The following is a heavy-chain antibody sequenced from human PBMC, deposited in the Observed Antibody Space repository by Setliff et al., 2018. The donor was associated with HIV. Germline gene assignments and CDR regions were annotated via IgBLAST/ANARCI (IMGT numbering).Heavy chain of an antibody. CDR2: ISAYNGNR. CDR3: VVPAAVGAPDAFDI. D-gene: IGHD2-15*01. J-gene: IGHJ3*02. V-gene: IGHV1-8*02. Sequence: EASVKVSCKSFGDTLTTYGINWVRQAPGQGLEWMGWISAYNGNRGYAQKFQGRVTMTRITSISTAYMELSSLRSEDTAVYYCVVPAAVGAPDAFDIWGQGTKVTVSS. CDR1: GDTLTTYG.